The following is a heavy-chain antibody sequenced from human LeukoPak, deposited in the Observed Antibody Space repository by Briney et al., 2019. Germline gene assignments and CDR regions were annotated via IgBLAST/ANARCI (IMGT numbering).Heavy chain of an antibody. CDR2: INRDGSEK. CDR3: ARLERGPDY. D-gene: IGHD3-3*01. Sequence: PGGSLRVSCSASGFTFSDRWMNWVRQAPGKGLEWVAIINRDGSEKHYVDSVKGRFTISRDNAKNSLYLQMNSLRAEDTAVYYCARLERGPDYWGQGTLVTVSS. V-gene: IGHV3-7*01. CDR1: GFTFSDRW. J-gene: IGHJ4*02.